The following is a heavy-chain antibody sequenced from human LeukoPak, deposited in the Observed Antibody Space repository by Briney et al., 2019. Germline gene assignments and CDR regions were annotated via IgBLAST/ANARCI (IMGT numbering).Heavy chain of an antibody. D-gene: IGHD4-17*01. CDR3: ARDLGFYGDYYFDY. CDR2: IYYSGST. Sequence: PSETLSLTCTVSGGFISSYYWSWIRQPPEKGLEWLGYIYYSGSTNYNPSLKSRVTISVDTSKSQFSLKLSSVTAADTAVYYCARDLGFYGDYYFDYWGQGTLVTVSS. CDR1: GGFISSYY. J-gene: IGHJ4*02. V-gene: IGHV4-59*01.